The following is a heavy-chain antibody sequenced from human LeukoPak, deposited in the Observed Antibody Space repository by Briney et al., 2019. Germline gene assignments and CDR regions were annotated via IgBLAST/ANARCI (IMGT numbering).Heavy chain of an antibody. V-gene: IGHV3-23*01. CDR3: AKGMSGSSPYNWFDP. D-gene: IGHD1-26*01. Sequence: PGGSLRLSCAAFGLIFSNYAMSWVRQAPGKGLEWVSVIGGSGVNTYYADSVKGRFTISRDNSKNTLFLQMNSLRAEDTAVYYCAKGMSGSSPYNWFDPWGQGTLVTVSS. CDR1: GLIFSNYA. CDR2: IGGSGVNT. J-gene: IGHJ5*02.